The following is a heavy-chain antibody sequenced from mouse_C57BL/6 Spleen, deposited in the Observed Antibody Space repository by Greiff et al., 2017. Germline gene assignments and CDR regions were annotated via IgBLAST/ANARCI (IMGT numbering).Heavy chain of an antibody. Sequence: VQVVESGAELARPGASVKLSCKASGYTFTSDGISWVKQRTGQGLEWIGEIYPRSGNTYYNEKFKGKATLTADTSSSTAYMELRSLTSEDSAVYFCASFSFSITKAWFAYWGQGTLVTVSA. V-gene: IGHV1-81*01. CDR2: IYPRSGNT. CDR1: GYTFTSDG. D-gene: IGHD2-4*01. J-gene: IGHJ3*01. CDR3: ASFSFSITKAWFAY.